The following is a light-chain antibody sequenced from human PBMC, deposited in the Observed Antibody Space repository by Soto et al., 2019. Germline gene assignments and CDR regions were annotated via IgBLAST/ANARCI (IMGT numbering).Light chain of an antibody. Sequence: EIVLTQSPVTLSLSPGERATLSCRASQSVTTFLAWYQQKPGQAPRLLISDASKRPTGIPARFSGSGSGTDFTLTISSLEPEDFAVYYCQQCNHWPLTFGGGTKVEIK. CDR2: DAS. CDR1: QSVTTF. J-gene: IGKJ4*01. V-gene: IGKV3-11*01. CDR3: QQCNHWPLT.